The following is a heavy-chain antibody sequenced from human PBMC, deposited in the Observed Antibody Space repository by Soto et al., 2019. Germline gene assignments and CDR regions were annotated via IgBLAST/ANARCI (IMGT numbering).Heavy chain of an antibody. CDR2: ISGSGGST. V-gene: IGHV3-23*01. CDR3: AKDVRKQLGPIDY. Sequence: RGSLRLSCAASGFTFSSYAMSWVRQAPGKGLEWVSAISGSGGSTYYADSVKGRFTISRDNSKNTLYLQMNSLRAEDTAVYYCAKDVRKQLGPIDYWGQGTLVTVSS. CDR1: GFTFSSYA. D-gene: IGHD6-6*01. J-gene: IGHJ4*02.